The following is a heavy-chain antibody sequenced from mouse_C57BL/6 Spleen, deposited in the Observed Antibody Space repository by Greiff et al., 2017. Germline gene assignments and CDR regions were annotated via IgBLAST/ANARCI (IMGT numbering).Heavy chain of an antibody. D-gene: IGHD1-1*01. V-gene: IGHV1-69*01. J-gene: IGHJ1*03. CDR3: ARFLLRYIDV. CDR2: IGPSDSYT. Sequence: QVQLQQPGAELVMPGASVKLSCTASGFTFTSYWMPWVKQRPGQGLEWIGEIGPSDSYTNYNQKFKGTSTLAVDKSSSTAYMQLSSLTSEDSAVYDCARFLLRYIDVWGTGTTVTVSS. CDR1: GFTFTSYW.